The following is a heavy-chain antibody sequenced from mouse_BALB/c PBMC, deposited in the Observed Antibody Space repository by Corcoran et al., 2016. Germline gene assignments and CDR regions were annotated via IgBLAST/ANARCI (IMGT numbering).Heavy chain of an antibody. CDR1: GFNMKDTY. J-gene: IGHJ3*01. V-gene: IGHV14-3*02. CDR2: IDPANGNT. CDR3: AASMRTRFAY. Sequence: EDQLQQSGAELVKPGASVKLSCTASGFNMKDTYMHWVKQRPEQGLEWIGRIDPANGNTKYDPKFQGKATTTADTSSNTDYLQISRLTSEDTAVYYCAASMRTRFAYWGQGTLVTVSA.